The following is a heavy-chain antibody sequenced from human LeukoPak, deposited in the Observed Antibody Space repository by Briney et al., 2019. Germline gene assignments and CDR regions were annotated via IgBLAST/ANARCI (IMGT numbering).Heavy chain of an antibody. D-gene: IGHD6-13*01. J-gene: IGHJ4*02. CDR3: AKDFDIAAAGTPVDY. CDR2: ISWNSGSI. CDR1: GFTFDDYA. Sequence: GRSLRLSCAASGFTFDDYAMHWVRQAPGKGLEWVSGISWNSGSIGYADSVKGRFTISRDNAKNSLYPQMNSLRAEDTALYYCAKDFDIAAAGTPVDYWGQGTLVTVSS. V-gene: IGHV3-9*01.